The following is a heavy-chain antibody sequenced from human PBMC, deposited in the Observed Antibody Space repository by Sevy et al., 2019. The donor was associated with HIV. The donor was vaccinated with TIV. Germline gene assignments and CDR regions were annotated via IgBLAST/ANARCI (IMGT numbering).Heavy chain of an antibody. CDR1: GIAFSTYA. J-gene: IGHJ4*02. Sequence: GGSLRLSCAASGIAFSTYAMFWVRQAPGKGLEWVSSISASGYSTYYADSVKGRFTLSRDNSRNTLDLQMNSLRVDDTAIYYCAKDFSDVYYYDSSATVDYWGQGTLVTVSS. V-gene: IGHV3-23*01. CDR2: ISASGYST. D-gene: IGHD3-22*01. CDR3: AKDFSDVYYYDSSATVDY.